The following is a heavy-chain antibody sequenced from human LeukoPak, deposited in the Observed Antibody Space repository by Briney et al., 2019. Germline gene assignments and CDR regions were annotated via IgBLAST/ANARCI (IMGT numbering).Heavy chain of an antibody. D-gene: IGHD3-10*01. CDR1: GFSFRTYS. CDR2: ISYDGGSG. J-gene: IGHJ5*02. V-gene: IGHV3-30*04. Sequence: PGGSLRLSCAASGFSFRTYSVHWVRQAPGKGLECVAAISYDGGSGHYADSVKGRFIISRDNSKNTLYLQMNSLRAEDTAVYYCARDLNGSGSYYENWFDPWGQGTLVTVSS. CDR3: ARDLNGSGSYYENWFDP.